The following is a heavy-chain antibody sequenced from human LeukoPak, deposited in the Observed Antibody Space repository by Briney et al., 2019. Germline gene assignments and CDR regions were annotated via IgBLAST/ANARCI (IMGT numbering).Heavy chain of an antibody. Sequence: SETLSLTCAVYGGSFSGYYWSGIRQPPGKGLEWIGEINHSGSTNYNPSLKSRVTISVDTSKNQFSLKLSSVTAADTAVYYCARGIAAAGTWGQGTLVTVSS. CDR3: ARGIAAAGT. CDR1: GGSFSGYY. CDR2: INHSGST. D-gene: IGHD6-13*01. V-gene: IGHV4-34*01. J-gene: IGHJ5*02.